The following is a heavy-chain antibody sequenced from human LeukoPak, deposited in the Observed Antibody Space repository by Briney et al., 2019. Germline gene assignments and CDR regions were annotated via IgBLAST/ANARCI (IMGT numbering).Heavy chain of an antibody. CDR2: MNPNSGNT. J-gene: IGHJ4*02. CDR3: AREQRWLIDY. CDR1: GYTFTSYD. Sequence: EASVKVSCKASGYTFTSYDINWVRQATGQGLEWMGWMNPNSGNTGYAQKLQGRVTMTTDTSTSTAYMELRSLRSDDTAVYYCAREQRWLIDYWGQGTLVTISS. V-gene: IGHV1-8*02. D-gene: IGHD6-25*01.